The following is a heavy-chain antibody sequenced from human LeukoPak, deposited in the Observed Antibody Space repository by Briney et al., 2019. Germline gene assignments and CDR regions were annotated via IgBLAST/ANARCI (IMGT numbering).Heavy chain of an antibody. CDR3: AELGITMIGGV. Sequence: PGRSLRLSCAASGFTFSSYAMHWVRQAPGKGLEWVAVISYDGNNKYYADSVKGRFTISRDNAKNSLYLQMNSLRAEDTAVYYCAELGITMIGGVWGKGTTVTISS. V-gene: IGHV3-30*04. CDR2: ISYDGNNK. J-gene: IGHJ6*04. CDR1: GFTFSSYA. D-gene: IGHD3-10*02.